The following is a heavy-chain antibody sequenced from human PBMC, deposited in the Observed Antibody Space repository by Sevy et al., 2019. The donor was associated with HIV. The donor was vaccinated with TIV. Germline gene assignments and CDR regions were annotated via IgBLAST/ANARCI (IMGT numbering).Heavy chain of an antibody. Sequence: GSLRLSCAASGFTFSSYAMHWVRQAPGKGLEWVAVISYDGSNKYYADSVKGRFTISRDNSKNTLYLQMNSLRAEDTAVYYCARGGYSSGWDAWYFDYWGQGTLVTVSS. CDR3: ARGGYSSGWDAWYFDY. CDR2: ISYDGSNK. J-gene: IGHJ4*02. D-gene: IGHD6-19*01. V-gene: IGHV3-30-3*01. CDR1: GFTFSSYA.